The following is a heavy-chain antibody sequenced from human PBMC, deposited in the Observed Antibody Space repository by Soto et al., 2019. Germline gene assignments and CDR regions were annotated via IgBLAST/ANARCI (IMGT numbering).Heavy chain of an antibody. D-gene: IGHD3-10*01. CDR3: ARTGYMDV. CDR1: GFTFSDYW. J-gene: IGHJ6*03. Sequence: GGSLRLSCAASGFTFSDYWMSWVRQAPGKGLEWVANINQDGGGKYYGDSVKGRFTISRDNAKNSLYLQMNSLRADDTAVYYCARTGYMDVWGMGTTVTVSS. CDR2: INQDGGGK. V-gene: IGHV3-7*01.